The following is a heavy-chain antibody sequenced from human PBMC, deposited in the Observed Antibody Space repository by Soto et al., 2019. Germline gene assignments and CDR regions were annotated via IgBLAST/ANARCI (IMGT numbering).Heavy chain of an antibody. CDR3: ARGLGTEYYYYYMDV. Sequence: SETLSLTCAVYGGSFSGYYWSWIRQPPGKGLEWIGEINHSGSTNYNPSLKSRVTISVDTSKNQFSLKLSSVTAADTAVYYCARGLGTEYYYYYMDVWGKGTTVTVSS. CDR2: INHSGST. V-gene: IGHV4-34*01. D-gene: IGHD1-1*01. J-gene: IGHJ6*03. CDR1: GGSFSGYY.